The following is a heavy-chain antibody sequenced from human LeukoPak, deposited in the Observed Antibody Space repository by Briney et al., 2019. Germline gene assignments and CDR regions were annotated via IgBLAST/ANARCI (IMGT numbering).Heavy chain of an antibody. V-gene: IGHV3-74*01. D-gene: IGHD3-22*01. Sequence: GGSLRLSCAASGFTFSSYWMHWVRQAPGKGLVWVSRINTDGSSTSYADSVKGRFTISRDNAKNTLYLQMNSLRAEDTAVYYCARDFDYDSSGYYFDYWGQGTLVTVSS. CDR1: GFTFSSYW. CDR2: INTDGSST. CDR3: ARDFDYDSSGYYFDY. J-gene: IGHJ4*02.